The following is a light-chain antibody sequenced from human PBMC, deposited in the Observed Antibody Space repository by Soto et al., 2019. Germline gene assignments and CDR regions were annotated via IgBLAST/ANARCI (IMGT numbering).Light chain of an antibody. CDR1: QGISSY. CDR3: QQFNSYPLT. CDR2: LAS. V-gene: IGKV1-9*01. J-gene: IGKJ3*01. Sequence: DIQLTQSPSFLSASVGDRVTITCRASQGISSYLVWYQQKSGKAPKVLIYLASILQSGVPSRFSGSGSGTEFTLTINSLQPEDFATYYCQQFNSYPLTFGPGTKVHMK.